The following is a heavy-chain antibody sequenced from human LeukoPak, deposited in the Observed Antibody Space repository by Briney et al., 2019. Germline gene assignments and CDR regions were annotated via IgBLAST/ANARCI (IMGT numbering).Heavy chain of an antibody. Sequence: GGSLRLSCAASGFTFSSYAMSWVRQAPGKGLEWVSAISGSGGSTYYADSVKGRFTISRDNSKNTLYLQMNSLRAEDTAVYYCAKRGAAAGTYYYFDYWGQGTLVTVSS. D-gene: IGHD6-13*01. V-gene: IGHV3-23*01. CDR3: AKRGAAAGTYYYFDY. J-gene: IGHJ4*02. CDR1: GFTFSSYA. CDR2: ISGSGGST.